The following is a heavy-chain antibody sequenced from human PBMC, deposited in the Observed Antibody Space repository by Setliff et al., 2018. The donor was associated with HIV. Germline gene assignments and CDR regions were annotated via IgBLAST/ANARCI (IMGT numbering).Heavy chain of an antibody. CDR1: GGTFSSYA. CDR3: ARVYGSGSYGWFDP. J-gene: IGHJ5*02. V-gene: IGHV1-69*05. Sequence: ASVKVSCKASGGTFSSYAISWVRQAPGQGPEWMGGIIPIFGTANYAQKFQGRVTITTDESTSTAYMELSSLRSEDTAVYYCARVYGSGSYGWFDPWGQGTLVTVSS. D-gene: IGHD3-10*01. CDR2: IIPIFGTA.